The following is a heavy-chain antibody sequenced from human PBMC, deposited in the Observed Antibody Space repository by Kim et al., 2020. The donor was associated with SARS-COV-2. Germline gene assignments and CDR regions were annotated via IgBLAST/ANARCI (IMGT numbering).Heavy chain of an antibody. CDR1: GGSFSGYY. CDR2: INHSGST. D-gene: IGHD2-2*01. J-gene: IGHJ5*02. CDR3: ARGHRSPRGYCSSTSCLDNWFDP. V-gene: IGHV4-34*01. Sequence: SETLSLTCAVYGGSFSGYYWSWIRQPPGKGLEWIGEINHSGSTNYNPSLKSRVTISVDTSKNQFSLKLSSVTAADTAVYYCARGHRSPRGYCSSTSCLDNWFDPWGQGTLVTVSS.